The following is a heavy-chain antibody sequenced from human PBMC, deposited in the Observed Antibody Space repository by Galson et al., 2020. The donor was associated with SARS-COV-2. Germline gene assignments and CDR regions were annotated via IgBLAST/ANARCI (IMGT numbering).Heavy chain of an antibody. V-gene: IGHV1-69*10. CDR1: GGIRSS. CDR3: AQTSLFDS. D-gene: IGHD1-7*01. Sequence: SVKVSCKVPGGIRSSISWVRQAPGQGHEWMGEIVPMVDRTTYSQKYQGRITIIADRSASAIHMELSRLTSDDTAIYYCAQTSLFDSWGQGTPVTVSS. CDR2: IVPMVDRT. J-gene: IGHJ4*02.